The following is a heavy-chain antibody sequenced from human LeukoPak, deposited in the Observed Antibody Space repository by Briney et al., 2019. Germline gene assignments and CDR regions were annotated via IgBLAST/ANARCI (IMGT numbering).Heavy chain of an antibody. CDR3: ASSWGSAIDF. J-gene: IGHJ4*02. CDR2: INQDSSEI. D-gene: IGHD3-16*01. Sequence: GGSLRLSCAASGFTFSRFRMSWVRQPPGKGLEWVANINQDSSEIYYVDSVKGRFTVSTDNAKNSLYLQMTSLRAEDTAVYYCASSWGSAIDFWGQGTLVTVSS. V-gene: IGHV3-7*01. CDR1: GFTFSRFR.